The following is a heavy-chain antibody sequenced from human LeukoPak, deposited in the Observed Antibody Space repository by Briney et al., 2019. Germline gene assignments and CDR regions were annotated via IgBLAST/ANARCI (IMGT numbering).Heavy chain of an antibody. V-gene: IGHV4-61*02. CDR1: GGSISSGSYY. CDR2: IYTSGST. J-gene: IGHJ5*02. D-gene: IGHD4-17*01. Sequence: SETLSLTCTVSGGSISSGSYYWSWIRQPAGKGLEWIGRIYTSGSTNYNPSLKSRVTISVDTSKNQFSLKLSSVTAADTAVYYCARDQRSDYGDSGRFDPWGQGTLVTVSS. CDR3: ARDQRSDYGDSGRFDP.